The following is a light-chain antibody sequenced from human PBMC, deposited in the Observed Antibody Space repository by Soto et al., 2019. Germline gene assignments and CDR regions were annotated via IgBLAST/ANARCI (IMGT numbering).Light chain of an antibody. CDR1: QSLLHSNGYTY. J-gene: IGKJ1*01. V-gene: IGKV2-28*01. CDR2: WGS. Sequence: DIVMTQSPLSPPVTAGEPASVSCRSSQSLLHSNGYTYLDWYLQKPGQSPQLLIYWGSNRASGVPDRFSGSGSGTDFTLKISRVEAEDVGVYYCMQALQTPWTFGQGTKVDIK. CDR3: MQALQTPWT.